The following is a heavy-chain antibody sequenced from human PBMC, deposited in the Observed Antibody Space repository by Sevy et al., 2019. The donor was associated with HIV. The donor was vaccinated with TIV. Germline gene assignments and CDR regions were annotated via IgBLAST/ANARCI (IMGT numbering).Heavy chain of an antibody. CDR2: IYSGSST. Sequence: GGSLRLSCAASGFTVSSNYMSWVRQAPGKGLEWVSVIYSGSSTYYADSGKGRFATSKDNSKNTLYLQMNSLRAEETAGYYCARINYYDRSGYPYWGQGTLDTVSS. CDR3: ARINYYDRSGYPY. V-gene: IGHV3-66*01. CDR1: GFTVSSNY. D-gene: IGHD3-22*01. J-gene: IGHJ4*02.